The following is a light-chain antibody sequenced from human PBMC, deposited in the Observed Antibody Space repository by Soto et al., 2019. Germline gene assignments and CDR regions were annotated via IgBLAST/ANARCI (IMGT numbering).Light chain of an antibody. V-gene: IGKV3-15*01. J-gene: IGKJ2*01. CDR3: QQYNNLYT. Sequence: VVMTQSPATLSLSPGERATLSCRASQRVRSKLAWYQQKPGQAPRLLVYGPSTRATGVPARFSGSGSGTEFTLTISSLQSEDSAVYYCQQYNNLYTFGHGTKLEI. CDR2: GPS. CDR1: QRVRSK.